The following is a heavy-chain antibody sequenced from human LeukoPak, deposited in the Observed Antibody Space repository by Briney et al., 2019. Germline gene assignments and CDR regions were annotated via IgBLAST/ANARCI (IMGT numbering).Heavy chain of an antibody. CDR3: AKDAVTVATPYFDF. Sequence: ASVKVSCKTSGFTFTGYYVHWVRQAPGQGLEWMGWINLNSGGTTYAQNFQGRVTMTRDTSISTAYMELSRLRSDDTAVYFCAKDAVTVATPYFDFWGQGTLVTVSS. J-gene: IGHJ4*02. V-gene: IGHV1-2*02. CDR1: GFTFTGYY. D-gene: IGHD4-11*01. CDR2: INLNSGGT.